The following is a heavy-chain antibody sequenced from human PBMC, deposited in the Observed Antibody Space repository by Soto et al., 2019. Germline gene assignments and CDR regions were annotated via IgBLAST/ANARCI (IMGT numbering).Heavy chain of an antibody. D-gene: IGHD2-21*02. CDR2: IFYTGST. CDR1: GGSIRGSYY. V-gene: IGHV4-30-4*01. CDR3: VRDNGGNSEFEY. Sequence: PSETLSLTCIVSGGSIRGSYYWNWIRQSPGKGLEWIGYIFYTGSTYYNPSLKSRLTISVDTSKNQFSLHLSSVTAADTAVYYCVRDNGGNSEFEYWGPGTLVTVSS. J-gene: IGHJ4*02.